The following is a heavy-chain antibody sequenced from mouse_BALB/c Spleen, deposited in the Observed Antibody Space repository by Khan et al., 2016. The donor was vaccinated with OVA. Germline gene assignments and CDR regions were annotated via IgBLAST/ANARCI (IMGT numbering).Heavy chain of an antibody. V-gene: IGHV5-6-4*01. CDR2: ISSGGSFT. CDR1: GFSFSTYS. D-gene: IGHD1-1*01. Sequence: EVELVESGGDLVRPGGSLKLSCAVSGFSFSTYSMSWVRQTPEKRLEWVATISSGGSFTYYPDSVKGRFTISRDNAKHSLYLQMSSLRSEDTAMYNCTRDRGYYDSNPYFDYWGQGTTLTVSS. CDR3: TRDRGYYDSNPYFDY. J-gene: IGHJ2*01.